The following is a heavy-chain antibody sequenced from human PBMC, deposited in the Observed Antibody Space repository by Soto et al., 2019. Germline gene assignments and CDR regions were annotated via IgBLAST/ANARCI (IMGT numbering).Heavy chain of an antibody. Sequence: EVQLLESGGGLVQPGGSLRLSCVASGFISNNYAMSWVRQAPGKGLEWVSVICGSGGGTFYADSVKGRFTISRDDSKNTLYLQMTSLRAADSAVYYCAKKRFITCYDAGDSWGQATLVTVSS. CDR3: AKKRFITCYDAGDS. CDR2: ICGSGGGT. CDR1: GFISNNYA. V-gene: IGHV3-23*01. J-gene: IGHJ4*02. D-gene: IGHD3-22*01.